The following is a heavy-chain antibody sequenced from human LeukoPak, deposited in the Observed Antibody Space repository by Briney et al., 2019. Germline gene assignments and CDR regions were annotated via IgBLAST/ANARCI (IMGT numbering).Heavy chain of an antibody. CDR2: ISSSGGTK. CDR1: GFTFSSYE. V-gene: IGHV3-48*03. D-gene: IGHD6-13*01. CDR3: ARENSSWPHLFGY. Sequence: GGSLRLSCVASGFTFSSYEMNWVRQAPGKGLEWVSYISSSGGTKYYADSVKGRFTNSRDNAKNSLYLQMNSLRAEDTALYYCARENSSWPHLFGYWGQGTLVTVSS. J-gene: IGHJ4*02.